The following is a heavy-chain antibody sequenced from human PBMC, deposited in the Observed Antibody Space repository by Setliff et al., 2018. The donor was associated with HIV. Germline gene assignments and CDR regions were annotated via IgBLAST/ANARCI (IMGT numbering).Heavy chain of an antibody. V-gene: IGHV4-59*02. CDR3: AREDNGWYYFDY. CDR2: IYYDGTT. Sequence: KPSETLSLTCTVSGGSVSGYFWSWIRQPPGRGLEWIGYIYYDGTTNSNPSLKSRVTISVTTSKNQFSLKLSSVTAADTAVYYCAREDNGWYYFDYWGQGTLVTVSS. CDR1: GGSVSGYF. J-gene: IGHJ4*02. D-gene: IGHD6-19*01.